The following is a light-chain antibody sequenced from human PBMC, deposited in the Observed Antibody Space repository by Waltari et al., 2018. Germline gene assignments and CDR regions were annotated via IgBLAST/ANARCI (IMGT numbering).Light chain of an antibody. CDR1: QSVLYSSNNKSY. CDR2: WAS. V-gene: IGKV4-1*01. CDR3: QQYYTTPWT. Sequence: DIVMTQSPDSLAVSLGERATINCKSSQSVLYSSNNKSYLAWYQQKPGQSPKLLIYWASTRESGVPDRFSGRGSGTDFTHTISSLQAEDVAVYYCQQYYTTPWTFGQGTKVEIK. J-gene: IGKJ1*01.